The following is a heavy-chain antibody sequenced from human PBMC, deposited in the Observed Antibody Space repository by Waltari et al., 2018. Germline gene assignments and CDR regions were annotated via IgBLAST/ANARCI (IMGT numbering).Heavy chain of an antibody. CDR3: ARHEFGQWLVRYFDY. Sequence: QLQLQESGPGLVKPSETLSLTCTVSGGSISSSSYYWGWIRQPPGKGLEWIGRIYYSGGTYYNPSLKSRVTISVDTSKNQFSLKLSSVTAADTAVYYCARHEFGQWLVRYFDYWGQGTLVTVSS. V-gene: IGHV4-39*01. J-gene: IGHJ4*02. D-gene: IGHD6-19*01. CDR2: IYYSGGT. CDR1: GGSISSSSYY.